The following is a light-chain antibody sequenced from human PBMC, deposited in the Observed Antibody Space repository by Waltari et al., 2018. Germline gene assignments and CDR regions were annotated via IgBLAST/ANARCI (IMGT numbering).Light chain of an antibody. CDR3: SSYTSSSTLV. Sequence: QSALTQPASVSGSPGQSITISCTGTSSDVGGYNYVSWYQQHPGKAPKLMIYDVSNRPSGGSNRFSRSKSGNTASLTISGLQAEDEGDYYCSSYTSSSTLVFGGGTKLTVL. V-gene: IGLV2-14*03. J-gene: IGLJ2*01. CDR2: DVS. CDR1: SSDVGGYNY.